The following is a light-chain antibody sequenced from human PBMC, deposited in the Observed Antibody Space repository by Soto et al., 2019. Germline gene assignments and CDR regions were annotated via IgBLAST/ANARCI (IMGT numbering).Light chain of an antibody. Sequence: DIQLTQSPSFLSASVGDRVTITCRASQDISDYLAWYQQKPGKAPNLLIYEASTLQSGVPSRFSGSGSGTEFTLPVSSLQPEDFATYYCLQLDSYPRTFCQGTKVEVK. V-gene: IGKV1-9*01. CDR3: LQLDSYPRT. CDR1: QDISDY. J-gene: IGKJ1*01. CDR2: EAS.